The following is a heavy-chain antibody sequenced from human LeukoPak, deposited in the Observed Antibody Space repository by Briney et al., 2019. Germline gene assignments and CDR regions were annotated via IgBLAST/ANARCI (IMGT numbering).Heavy chain of an antibody. J-gene: IGHJ4*02. CDR1: GGSFSGYY. Sequence: TSETLSLTCAVYGGSFSGYYWSWIRQPPGKGLEWIGEINHSGSTNYNPSLKSRVTISVDTSKNQFSLKLSSVTAADTAVYYCARDSLSGGFFDYWGQGTRVTVSS. D-gene: IGHD2-15*01. CDR2: INHSGST. CDR3: ARDSLSGGFFDY. V-gene: IGHV4-34*01.